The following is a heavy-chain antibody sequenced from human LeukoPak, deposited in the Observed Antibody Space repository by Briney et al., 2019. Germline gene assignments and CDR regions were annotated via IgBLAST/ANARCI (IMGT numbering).Heavy chain of an antibody. Sequence: SETLSLTCAVSGGSISSGGYSWSWIRQPPGKGLEWIGYIYHSGTSYYNPSLKSRVTISVDTSKNQFSLKLSSVTAADTAVYYCARDPYGDYRMDWGQGTLVTVSS. V-gene: IGHV4-30-2*01. J-gene: IGHJ4*02. CDR3: ARDPYGDYRMD. CDR1: GGSISSGGYS. CDR2: IYHSGTS. D-gene: IGHD4-17*01.